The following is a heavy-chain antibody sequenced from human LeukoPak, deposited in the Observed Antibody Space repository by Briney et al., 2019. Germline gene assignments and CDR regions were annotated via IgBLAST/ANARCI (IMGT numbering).Heavy chain of an antibody. J-gene: IGHJ5*02. CDR3: ARDYGSGSYYNVGWFDP. CDR1: GGSISSGGYS. D-gene: IGHD3-10*01. Sequence: PSETLSLTCAVSGGSISSGGYSWSWIRQPPGKGLEWIGYIYHSGSTYYNPSLKSRVTISVDRSKNQFSPKLSSVTAADTAVYYCARDYGSGSYYNVGWFDPWGQGTLVTVSS. CDR2: IYHSGST. V-gene: IGHV4-30-2*01.